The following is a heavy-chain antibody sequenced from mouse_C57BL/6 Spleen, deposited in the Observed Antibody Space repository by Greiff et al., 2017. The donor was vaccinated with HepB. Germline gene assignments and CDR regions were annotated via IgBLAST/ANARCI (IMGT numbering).Heavy chain of an antibody. Sequence: QVQLQQSGAELVRPGASVKLSCKASGYTFTDYYINWVKQRPGQGLEWIARIYPGSGNTYYNEKFKGKATLTAEKSSSTAYMQLSSLTSEDSAVYFCARSHYSNGFDVWGTGTTVTVSS. V-gene: IGHV1-76*01. CDR3: ARSHYSNGFDV. D-gene: IGHD2-5*01. CDR1: GYTFTDYY. CDR2: IYPGSGNT. J-gene: IGHJ1*03.